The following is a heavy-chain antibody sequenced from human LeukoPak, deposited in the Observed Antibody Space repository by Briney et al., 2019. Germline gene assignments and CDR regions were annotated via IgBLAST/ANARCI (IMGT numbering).Heavy chain of an antibody. CDR1: GFTFSSSW. CDR2: INSDGSST. V-gene: IGHV3-74*01. D-gene: IGHD3-10*01. Sequence: GGSLRLSCAASGFTFSSSWMHWVRHAPGKGLVWVSRINSDGSSTTYADSVKGRFTISRDNAKNTLYLQMNSLRAEDTAVYYCARDIPPTYGSGTYYQSNDAFDIWGQGTMVTVSS. CDR3: ARDIPPTYGSGTYYQSNDAFDI. J-gene: IGHJ3*02.